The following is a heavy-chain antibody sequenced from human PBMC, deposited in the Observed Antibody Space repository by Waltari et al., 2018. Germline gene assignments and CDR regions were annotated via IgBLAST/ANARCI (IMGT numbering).Heavy chain of an antibody. CDR3: AKDGVVVPAAPIAGFDY. J-gene: IGHJ4*02. D-gene: IGHD2-2*01. CDR1: GFTFSSYA. Sequence: EVQLLESGGGLVQPGGSLRLSCAASGFTFSSYAMSWVRQAPGKGLEWISDISGRGGSTYYADSGKGRFTISRDNSKNTLYLQMNSLRAEDTAVYYCAKDGVVVPAAPIAGFDYWGQGTLVTVSS. V-gene: IGHV3-23*01. CDR2: ISGRGGST.